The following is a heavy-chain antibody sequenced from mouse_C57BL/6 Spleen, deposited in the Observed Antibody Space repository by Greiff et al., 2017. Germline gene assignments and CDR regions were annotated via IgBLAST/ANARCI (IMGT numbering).Heavy chain of an antibody. D-gene: IGHD2-4*01. CDR1: GYTFTDYN. J-gene: IGHJ1*03. CDR2: INPNNGGT. CDR3: ARGRIYYDYDGYFDV. Sequence: EVQLVESGPELVKPGASVKIPCKASGYTFTDYNMDWVKQSHGKSLEWIGDINPNNGGTIYNQKFKGKDTLTVDKSSSTAYMELRSLTSEDTAVYYCARGRIYYDYDGYFDVWGTGTTVTVSS. V-gene: IGHV1-18*01.